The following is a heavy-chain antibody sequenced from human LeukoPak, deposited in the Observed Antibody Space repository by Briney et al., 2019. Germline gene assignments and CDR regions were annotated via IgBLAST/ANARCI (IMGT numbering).Heavy chain of an antibody. CDR3: AKDPGSGYEFGY. CDR2: ISYDGSNK. J-gene: IGHJ4*02. CDR1: GFTFSSYG. Sequence: GGSLRLSCAASGFTFSSYGMHWVRQAPGKGLEWVAVISYDGSNKYYADSVKGQFTISRDNSENTLYLQMNSLRAEDTAVYYCAKDPGSGYEFGYWGQGTLVTVSS. D-gene: IGHD5-12*01. V-gene: IGHV3-30*18.